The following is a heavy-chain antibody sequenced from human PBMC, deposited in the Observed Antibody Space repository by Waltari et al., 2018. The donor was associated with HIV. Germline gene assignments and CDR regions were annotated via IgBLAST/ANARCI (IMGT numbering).Heavy chain of an antibody. D-gene: IGHD3-22*01. V-gene: IGHV5-51*03. Sequence: EVQLVQSGAEVRKSGESLKISCKASGYTFNNSWLAWVRQMSGEGLEWMGIIYPFDSDTRYNPSFEGQITISADKSLATAYLEWSNLNASDAAIYYCARLFYYDTTGYINNAFDIWGQGTVVTVS. CDR2: IYPFDSDT. J-gene: IGHJ3*02. CDR1: GYTFNNSW. CDR3: ARLFYYDTTGYINNAFDI.